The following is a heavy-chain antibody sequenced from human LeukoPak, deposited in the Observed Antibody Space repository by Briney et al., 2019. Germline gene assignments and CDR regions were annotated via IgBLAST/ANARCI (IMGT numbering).Heavy chain of an antibody. Sequence: SETLSLTCAVSGGSISSYHWSWIRQPPGKGLEWIGYIYYSGSTNYNPSLKSRVTISVDTSKNQFSLKLSSVTAADTAVYYCARIGNYYGSGSYQPWGQGTLVTVSS. D-gene: IGHD3-10*01. CDR2: IYYSGST. CDR3: ARIGNYYGSGSYQP. CDR1: GGSISSYH. J-gene: IGHJ4*02. V-gene: IGHV4-59*01.